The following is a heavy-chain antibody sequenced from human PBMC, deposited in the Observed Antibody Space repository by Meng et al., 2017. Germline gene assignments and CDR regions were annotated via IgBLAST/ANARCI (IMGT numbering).Heavy chain of an antibody. J-gene: IGHJ6*02. CDR1: GFSLSTSGMC. V-gene: IGHV2-70*20. CDR3: ARVPYCYYRMDV. Sequence: SGSTLVKPTQTLTLTCIFSGFSLSTSGMCVSWVRQPPGKALEWLALIDWDDDKYYSTSLKTRLTISKDTTKNQVVLTMTNMDPVDTATYYCARVPYCYYRMDVWGQGTTVTVSS. CDR2: IDWDDDK.